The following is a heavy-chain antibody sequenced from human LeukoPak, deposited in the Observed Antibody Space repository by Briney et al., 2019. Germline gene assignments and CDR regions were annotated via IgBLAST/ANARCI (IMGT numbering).Heavy chain of an antibody. Sequence: SGEYLTLSCIASGFTFSNYWMSWVRQAPGKGLEWVANIKQDGSDKNYIDSVKGRFSISRDNAKSSLNLQMHNLRAEDTAVYYCATTQTFDYWGQGTLVTVSS. CDR2: IKQDGSDK. CDR1: GFTFSNYW. J-gene: IGHJ4*02. V-gene: IGHV3-7*03. CDR3: ATTQTFDY. D-gene: IGHD2-15*01.